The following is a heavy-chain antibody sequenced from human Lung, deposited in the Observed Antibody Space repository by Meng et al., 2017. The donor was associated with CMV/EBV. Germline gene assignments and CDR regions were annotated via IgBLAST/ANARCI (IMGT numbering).Heavy chain of an antibody. CDR3: ARECYDFWSGFASHGYYYYGMDV. V-gene: IGHV1-18*01. J-gene: IGHJ6*02. CDR2: ISAYNGNT. D-gene: IGHD3-3*01. CDR1: GYTFTSYG. Sequence: ASVXVSCKASGYTFTSYGISWVRQAPGQGLEWMGWISAYNGNTNYAQKLQGRVTMTTDTSTSTAYMELRSLRSDDTAVYYCARECYDFWSGFASHGYYYYGMDVWXQGTTVTVSS.